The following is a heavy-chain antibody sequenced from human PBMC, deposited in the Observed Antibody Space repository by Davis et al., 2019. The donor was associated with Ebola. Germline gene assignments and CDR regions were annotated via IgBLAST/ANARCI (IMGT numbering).Heavy chain of an antibody. V-gene: IGHV3-74*01. Sequence: GESLKISCAASGFTFSSYWMHWVRQAPGKGLVWVSRINPNGGRTGYADSVKGRFTISRDNAKNTLYLQMNSLRADDTAVYYCARDGIVEVIDLDYWGQGTLVTVSS. CDR1: GFTFSSYW. D-gene: IGHD3-16*02. CDR3: ARDGIVEVIDLDY. J-gene: IGHJ4*02. CDR2: INPNGGRT.